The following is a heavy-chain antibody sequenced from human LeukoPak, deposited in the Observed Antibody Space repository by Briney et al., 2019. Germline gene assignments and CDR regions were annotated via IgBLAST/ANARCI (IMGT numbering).Heavy chain of an antibody. CDR2: IYHSGST. D-gene: IGHD6-6*01. Sequence: SETLSLTCTVSGGSISSGGYYWSWIRQPPGKGLEWIGYIYHSGSTYYNPSLKSRVTISVDTSKNQFSLKLSSVTAADTAVYYCARGGGSSSSVGYWGQGTLVTVSS. V-gene: IGHV4-30-2*01. J-gene: IGHJ4*02. CDR3: ARGGGSSSSVGY. CDR1: GGSISSGGYY.